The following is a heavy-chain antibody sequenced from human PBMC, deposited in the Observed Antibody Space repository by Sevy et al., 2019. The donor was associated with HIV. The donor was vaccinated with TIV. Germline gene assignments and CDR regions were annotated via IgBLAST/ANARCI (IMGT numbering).Heavy chain of an antibody. J-gene: IGHJ6*02. CDR1: GFTFSGSA. Sequence: GGSLRLSCAASGFTFSGSAMHWVRQASGKGLEWVGRIRSKANSYATAYAASVKGRFTISRDDSKNTAYLQMNSLKTEDMSVYYCTRQDVDIVATMPIYGMDVWGQGTTVTVSS. CDR2: IRSKANSYAT. D-gene: IGHD5-12*01. CDR3: TRQDVDIVATMPIYGMDV. V-gene: IGHV3-73*01.